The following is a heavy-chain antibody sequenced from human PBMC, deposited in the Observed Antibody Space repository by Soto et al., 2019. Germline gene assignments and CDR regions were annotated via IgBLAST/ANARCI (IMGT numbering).Heavy chain of an antibody. J-gene: IGHJ3*02. D-gene: IGHD6-13*01. V-gene: IGHV1-69*13. CDR3: ARIAGSGWYDAFDI. CDR1: GGTFSSYA. Sequence: SVKVSCKASGGTFSSYAISWVRQAPGQGLEWMGGIIPIFGTANYAQKFQGRVTITADESTSTAYMELSSLRSEDTAVYYCARIAGSGWYDAFDIWGQGTMVTVPS. CDR2: IIPIFGTA.